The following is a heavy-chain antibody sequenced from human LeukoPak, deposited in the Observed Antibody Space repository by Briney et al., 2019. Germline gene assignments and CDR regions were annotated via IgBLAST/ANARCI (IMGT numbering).Heavy chain of an antibody. J-gene: IGHJ5*02. Sequence: PGGSLRPSCAASGFTVSSNYMSWVRQAPGKGLEWVSVIYSGGSTYYADSVKGRFTISRDNSKNTLYLQMNSLRAEDTAVYYCTRGMDHINYAWFDPWGQGTLVIVSS. CDR3: TRGMDHINYAWFDP. CDR1: GFTVSSNY. CDR2: IYSGGST. V-gene: IGHV3-53*01. D-gene: IGHD4-11*01.